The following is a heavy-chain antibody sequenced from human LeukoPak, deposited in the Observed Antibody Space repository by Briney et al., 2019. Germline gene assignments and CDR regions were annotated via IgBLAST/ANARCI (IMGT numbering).Heavy chain of an antibody. CDR2: INPSGGST. CDR3: ARDNSVEDTAWWFDP. D-gene: IGHD4-23*01. V-gene: IGHV1-46*01. J-gene: IGHJ5*02. Sequence: ASVKVSCKASGYTFTSYYMHWVRQAPAQGLEWMGIINPSGGSTSYAQTFQGRVTMTRDMSTSTDYMELSSLRSEDTAVYYCARDNSVEDTAWWFDPWGQGTLVTVSS. CDR1: GYTFTSYY.